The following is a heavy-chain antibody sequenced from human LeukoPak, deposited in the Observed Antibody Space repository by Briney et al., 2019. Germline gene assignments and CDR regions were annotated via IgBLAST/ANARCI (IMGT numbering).Heavy chain of an antibody. CDR2: ISASGGST. V-gene: IGHV3-23*01. D-gene: IGHD1-26*01. J-gene: IGHJ4*02. CDR1: GFKFNSYA. Sequence: GGSLRLSCAASGFKFNSYAMSWVRQAPGKGLEWVSVISASGGSTNYADSVKGRFTISRDNSKNTLYLQMNSLRAEDTAVYYCAKDLAGSGSYSFDYWGQGTLVTVSS. CDR3: AKDLAGSGSYSFDY.